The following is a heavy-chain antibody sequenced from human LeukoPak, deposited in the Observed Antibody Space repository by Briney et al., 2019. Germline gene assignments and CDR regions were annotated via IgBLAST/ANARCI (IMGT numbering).Heavy chain of an antibody. CDR3: AQEKAHYGDYVLFAGYFDY. J-gene: IGHJ4*02. V-gene: IGHV3-23*01. CDR2: ISGSGGST. Sequence: GGSLRLSCAASGFTFSSYAMSWVRQAPGKGLEWVSAISGSGGSTYYADSVKGRFAISRDNSKNTLYLQMNSLRAEDTAVYYCAQEKAHYGDYVLFAGYFDYWGQGTLVTVSS. D-gene: IGHD4-17*01. CDR1: GFTFSSYA.